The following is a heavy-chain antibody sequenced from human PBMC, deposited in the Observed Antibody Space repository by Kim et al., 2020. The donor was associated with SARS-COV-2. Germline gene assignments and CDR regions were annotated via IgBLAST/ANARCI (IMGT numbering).Heavy chain of an antibody. J-gene: IGHJ6*02. CDR3: ARDFAPVYFDMYV. Sequence: GGSLRLSCAASGFTFSSYGMHWVRQAPGKGLEWVAVIWYDGSNKYYADSVKGRFTISRDNSKNTLYLQMNSLRAEDTAVYYCARDFAPVYFDMYVWGQGTTVTVSS. CDR2: IWYDGSNK. CDR1: GFTFSSYG. D-gene: IGHD3-9*01. V-gene: IGHV3-33*01.